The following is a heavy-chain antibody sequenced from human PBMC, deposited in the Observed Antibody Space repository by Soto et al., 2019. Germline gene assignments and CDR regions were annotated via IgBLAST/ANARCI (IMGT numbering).Heavy chain of an antibody. CDR1: GFTFSSYG. J-gene: IGHJ6*03. CDR3: AKEAVCSGGSCSPDYYYYYYMDV. D-gene: IGHD2-15*01. CDR2: ISYDGSNK. V-gene: IGHV3-30*18. Sequence: PGGSLRLSCAASGFTFSSYGMHWVRQAPGKGLEWVAVISYDGSNKYYADSVKGRFTISRDNSKNTLYLQMNSLRAEDTAVYYCAKEAVCSGGSCSPDYYYYYYMDVWGKGTTVTVSS.